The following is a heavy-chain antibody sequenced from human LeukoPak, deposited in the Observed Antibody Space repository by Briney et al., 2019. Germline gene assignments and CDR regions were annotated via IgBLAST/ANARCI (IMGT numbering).Heavy chain of an antibody. CDR3: AKIAPWGAVTTTDGFDY. CDR2: ISDSGAAT. Sequence: GGSLRLSCATSGFSFSNYAMSWVRQAPGKGLEWVSSISDSGAATYYAASVKGRFTISRDNSKNTLYLQLNSLGAEDTAVYYCAKIAPWGAVTTTDGFDYWGQGTLVTVSS. CDR1: GFSFSNYA. D-gene: IGHD4-17*01. J-gene: IGHJ4*02. V-gene: IGHV3-23*01.